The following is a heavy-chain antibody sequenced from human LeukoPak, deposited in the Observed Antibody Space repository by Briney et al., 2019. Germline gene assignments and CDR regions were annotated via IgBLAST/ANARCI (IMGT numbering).Heavy chain of an antibody. J-gene: IGHJ6*02. CDR2: MNTNSGYA. Sequence: ASVRVSCRAFGYTVSTYDINWVGQATGQRLERRGWMNTNSGYAGYAQKFRVRVTLTRDTSISTAYMELSGLRSDDTAVYYCARGSVEFYGRDVWGRGTTVTVSS. CDR3: ARGSVEFYGRDV. D-gene: IGHD3-10*01. V-gene: IGHV1-8*01. CDR1: GYTVSTYD.